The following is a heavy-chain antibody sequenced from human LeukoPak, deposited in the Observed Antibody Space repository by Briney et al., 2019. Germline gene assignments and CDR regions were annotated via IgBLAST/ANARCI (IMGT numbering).Heavy chain of an antibody. CDR1: GGSISSSSYY. CDR3: AREDYDSSGYHPFFDY. V-gene: IGHV4-39*02. Sequence: PSETLSLTCTVSGGSISSSSYYWGWIRQPPGKGLEWIGSIYYSGSTYYNPSLKSRVTISVDTSKNQFSLKLSSVTAADTAVYYCAREDYDSSGYHPFFDYWGQETLVTVSS. D-gene: IGHD3-22*01. J-gene: IGHJ4*02. CDR2: IYYSGST.